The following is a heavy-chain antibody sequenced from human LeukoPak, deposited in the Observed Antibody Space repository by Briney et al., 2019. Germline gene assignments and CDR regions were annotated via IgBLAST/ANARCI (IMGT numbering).Heavy chain of an antibody. CDR3: ARAGGCSSTSCYPQKGRYYYYYYMDV. J-gene: IGHJ6*03. D-gene: IGHD2-2*01. CDR2: TYYRSKWNN. CDR1: GDSVSSSSAA. V-gene: IGHV6-1*01. Sequence: SQTLSLTCAVSGDSVSSSSAAWNWIRQSPSRGLEWLGRTYYRSKWNNDYAGSVKSRMTINADISKNQFSLQLNSVTAADTAVYYCARAGGCSSTSCYPQKGRYYYYYYMDVWGKGTTVTVSS.